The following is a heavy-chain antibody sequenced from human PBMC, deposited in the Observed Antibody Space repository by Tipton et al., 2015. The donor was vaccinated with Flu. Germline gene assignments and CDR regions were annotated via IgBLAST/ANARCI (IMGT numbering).Heavy chain of an antibody. J-gene: IGHJ4*02. V-gene: IGHV3-7*01. CDR2: IKQDGSEK. CDR3: ARRRGSPSFDY. D-gene: IGHD6-13*01. CDR1: GFTFSNYW. Sequence: SLRLSCAASGFTFSNYWMSWVRQAPGKGLEWVANIKQDGSEKYYVDSVKGRFTISRDNAKNSLYLQMNSLRAEDTAVYYCARRRGSPSFDYWGQGPLVPVSS.